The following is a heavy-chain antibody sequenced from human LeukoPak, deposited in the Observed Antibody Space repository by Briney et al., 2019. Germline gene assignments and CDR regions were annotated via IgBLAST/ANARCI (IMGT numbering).Heavy chain of an antibody. D-gene: IGHD1-1*01. J-gene: IGHJ4*02. V-gene: IGHV3-21*04. CDR1: GFTFSNFI. CDR2: ISSSSSYI. Sequence: WGSLRLSCAASGFTFSNFIMNWVRQAPGKGLEWVSSISSSSSYIYYADSVKGRFTISRDNAKNSLYLQMNSLRAEDMALYYCAKAPQDDGSFDYWGQGTLVTVSS. CDR3: AKAPQDDGSFDY.